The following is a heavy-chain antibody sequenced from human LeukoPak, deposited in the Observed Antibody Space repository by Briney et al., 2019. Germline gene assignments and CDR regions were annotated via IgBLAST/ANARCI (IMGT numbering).Heavy chain of an antibody. J-gene: IGHJ6*03. CDR3: ARVLWGGDYYYMDV. V-gene: IGHV3-21*01. D-gene: IGHD1-26*01. CDR2: ISSSSSYI. CDR1: GFTFSSYS. Sequence: GGSLRLPCAASGFTFSSYSMNWVRQAPGKGLEWVSSISSSSSYIYYADSVKGRFTISRDNAKNSLYLQMNSLRAEDTAVYYCARVLWGGDYYYMDVWGKGTTVTVSS.